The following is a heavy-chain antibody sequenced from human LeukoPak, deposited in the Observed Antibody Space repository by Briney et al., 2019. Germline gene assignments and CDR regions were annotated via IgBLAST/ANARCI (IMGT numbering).Heavy chain of an antibody. Sequence: GGSLRLSCAASGFTFSSYSFNWVRQAPGKGLEWVSYISGSSSTIYYADSVKGRFTISRVNAKNSLYLQMNSLRAEDTAVYYCARAGYCSGGSCIRSFDPWGQGTLVTVSS. CDR2: ISGSSSTI. J-gene: IGHJ5*02. V-gene: IGHV3-48*01. CDR1: GFTFSSYS. CDR3: ARAGYCSGGSCIRSFDP. D-gene: IGHD2-15*01.